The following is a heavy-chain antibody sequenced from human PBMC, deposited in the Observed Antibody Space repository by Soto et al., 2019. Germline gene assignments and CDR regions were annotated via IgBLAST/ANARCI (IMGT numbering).Heavy chain of an antibody. CDR2: INHSGST. D-gene: IGHD3-9*01. CDR3: ARVDHDILTDHHDYYYYYIDV. Sequence: SETLSLTCAVYGGSFSGYYWSWIRQPPGKGLEWIGEINHSGSTNYNPSLKSRVTISVDTSKNQFSLKLSSVTAADTAVYYCARVDHDILTDHHDYYYYYIDVRSQRTTVTVSS. V-gene: IGHV4-34*01. J-gene: IGHJ6*03. CDR1: GGSFSGYY.